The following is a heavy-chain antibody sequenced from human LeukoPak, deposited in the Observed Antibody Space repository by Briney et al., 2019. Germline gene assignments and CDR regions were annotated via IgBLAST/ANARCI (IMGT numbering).Heavy chain of an antibody. J-gene: IGHJ6*03. CDR3: ARTTEAHSWRTRYYDYYMDV. CDR1: GGSISSYY. V-gene: IGHV4-59*01. D-gene: IGHD6-13*01. CDR2: IYYSGST. Sequence: SETLSLTCTVSGGSISSYYWSWIRQPPGKGLEWIGDIYYSGSTNYNPSLKSPVTISVDTSKNQFSLKLSSVTAADTAVYYCARTTEAHSWRTRYYDYYMDVWGKGTTVTVSS.